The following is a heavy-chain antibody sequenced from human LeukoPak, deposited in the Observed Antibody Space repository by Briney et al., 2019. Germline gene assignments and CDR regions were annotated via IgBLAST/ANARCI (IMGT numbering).Heavy chain of an antibody. CDR1: GFTFASSA. J-gene: IGHJ4*02. CDR2: IVVGSGNT. D-gene: IGHD3-9*01. CDR3: AAAEHYDILTGYSYFDY. V-gene: IGHV1-58*01. Sequence: SVKVSCKASGFTFASSAVQWVRQARGQRLEWIGWIVVGSGNTNYAQKFQERVTITRDMSTSTAYMELSSLRSEDTAVYYCAAAEHYDILTGYSYFDYWGQGTLVTVSS.